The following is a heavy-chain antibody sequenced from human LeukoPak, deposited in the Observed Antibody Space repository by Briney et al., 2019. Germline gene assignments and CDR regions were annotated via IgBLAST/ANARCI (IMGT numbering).Heavy chain of an antibody. J-gene: IGHJ4*02. D-gene: IGHD4-17*01. CDR2: IYGSTSA. CDR1: GFTFRNYW. Sequence: QPGGSLRLPCAASGFTFRNYWMSWVRQAPGKGLEWVSLIYGSTSADYADSMKGRFTISRDTSMNTVYLQMNSLRAEDTAVYYCARLNFGDDYWGQGTLVTVSS. V-gene: IGHV3-66*01. CDR3: ARLNFGDDY.